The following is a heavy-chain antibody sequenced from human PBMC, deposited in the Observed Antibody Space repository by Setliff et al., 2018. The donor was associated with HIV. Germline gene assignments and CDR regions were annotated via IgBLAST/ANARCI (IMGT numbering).Heavy chain of an antibody. CDR3: ARAGYGDYDVEAPWDY. CDR2: VSPMFGTA. Sequence: VASVKVSCKASGGTFGSYAVSWVRQAPGQGLEWMGGVSPMFGTAKYAQKFQARVTLTTDESTSTAYMEVSGLKSDDTAVYSCARAGYGDYDVEAPWDYWGQGTLVTVSS. D-gene: IGHD4-17*01. CDR1: GGTFGSYA. J-gene: IGHJ4*02. V-gene: IGHV1-69*05.